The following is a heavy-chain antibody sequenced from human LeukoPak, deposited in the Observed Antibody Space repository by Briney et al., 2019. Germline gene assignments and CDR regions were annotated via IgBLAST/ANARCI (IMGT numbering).Heavy chain of an antibody. J-gene: IGHJ4*02. Sequence: PGGSLRLSCAASGFTFSSYAMHWVRQAPGKGLEYVSAISSNGGSTYYANPVKGRFTISRDNSKNTLYLQMGSLRAEDMAVYYCARPRGYSSSAGTRSYYFDYWGQGTLVTVSS. D-gene: IGHD6-6*01. CDR1: GFTFSSYA. CDR2: ISSNGGST. V-gene: IGHV3-64*01. CDR3: ARPRGYSSSAGTRSYYFDY.